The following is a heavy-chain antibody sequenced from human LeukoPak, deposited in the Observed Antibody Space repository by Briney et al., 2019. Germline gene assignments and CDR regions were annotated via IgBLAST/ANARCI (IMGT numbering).Heavy chain of an antibody. CDR1: GYTFTSYA. CDR2: INAGNGNT. D-gene: IGHD4-23*01. Sequence: EASVKVSCKASGYTFTSYAMHWVRQAPGQRLEWMGWINAGNGNTKYSQKFQGRVTITRDTSASTAYMELSRLRSDDTAVYYCARGEGYGGIYGMDVWGQGTTVTVSS. V-gene: IGHV1-3*01. CDR3: ARGEGYGGIYGMDV. J-gene: IGHJ6*02.